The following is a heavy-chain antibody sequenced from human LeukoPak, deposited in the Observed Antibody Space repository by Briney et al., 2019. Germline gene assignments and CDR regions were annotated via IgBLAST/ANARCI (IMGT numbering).Heavy chain of an antibody. CDR1: GFTFSSYG. CDR3: AKKDLWSNY. D-gene: IGHD3-10*01. CDR2: ISYDGSNK. V-gene: IGHV3-30*18. J-gene: IGHJ4*02. Sequence: GGSLRLSCAASGFTFSSYGMHWVRQAPGKGLEWVAVISYDGSNKYYADSVKGRFTISRDNSKNTLYLQMNSLRAEDTAVYYCAKKDLWSNYWGRGTLVTVSS.